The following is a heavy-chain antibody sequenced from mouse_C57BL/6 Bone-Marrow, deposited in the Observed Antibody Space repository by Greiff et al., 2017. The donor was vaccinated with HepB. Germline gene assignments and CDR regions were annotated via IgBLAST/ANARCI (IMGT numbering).Heavy chain of an antibody. CDR2: INYDGSST. V-gene: IGHV5-16*01. J-gene: IGHJ2*01. CDR3: TRGGNYFDD. CDR1: GFTFSDYY. Sequence: EVMLVESEGGLVQPGSSMKLSCTASGFTFSDYYMAWVRQVPEKGLEWVANINYDGSSTYYLDSLKSRFIISRDNAKNILYLQMSSLKSEDTATYYCTRGGNYFDDWGQGTTLTVSS.